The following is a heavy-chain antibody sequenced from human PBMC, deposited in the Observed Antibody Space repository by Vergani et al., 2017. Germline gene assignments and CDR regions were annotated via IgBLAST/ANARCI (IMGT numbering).Heavy chain of an antibody. Sequence: QVQLVQSGAEVKKPGASVKVSCKASGYTFTGYYMHWVRQAPGQGLEWMGWINPNSGGTNYAQKFQGRVTMTRDTSISTAYMELSRLRSDDTAVYYCARVGYSSVWYRPYYFDYWGQGTLVTVSS. CDR3: ARVGYSSVWYRPYYFDY. V-gene: IGHV1-2*02. CDR1: GYTFTGYY. D-gene: IGHD6-19*01. J-gene: IGHJ4*02. CDR2: INPNSGGT.